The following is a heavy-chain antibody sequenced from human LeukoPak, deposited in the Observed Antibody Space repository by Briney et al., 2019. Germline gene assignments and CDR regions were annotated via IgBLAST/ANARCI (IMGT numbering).Heavy chain of an antibody. CDR2: MNPNSGNT. D-gene: IGHD1-26*01. CDR1: GYTFTSYD. J-gene: IGHJ4*02. CDR3: ARSSVGARRRIDY. Sequence: ASVKVPCKASGYTFTSYDINWVRQATGQGLEWMGWMNPNSGNTGYAQKFQGRVTMTRSASINPAYMELSSLTSDDTAVYYCARSSVGARRRIDYWGQGTLVTVSS. V-gene: IGHV1-8*01.